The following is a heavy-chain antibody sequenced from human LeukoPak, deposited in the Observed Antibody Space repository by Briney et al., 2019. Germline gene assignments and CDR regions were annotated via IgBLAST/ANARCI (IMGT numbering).Heavy chain of an antibody. V-gene: IGHV3-21*01. CDR2: ISTSSSYI. D-gene: IGHD1-26*01. Sequence: PGGSLRLSCAASGFTFNIYSMNWVRQAPGKGLEWVSAISTSSSYIYYADSVKGRFTISRDNAKNSLYLQMNSLRAEDTAVYYCAREEPSHAFDVCGQGTMVTVSS. J-gene: IGHJ3*01. CDR1: GFTFNIYS. CDR3: AREEPSHAFDV.